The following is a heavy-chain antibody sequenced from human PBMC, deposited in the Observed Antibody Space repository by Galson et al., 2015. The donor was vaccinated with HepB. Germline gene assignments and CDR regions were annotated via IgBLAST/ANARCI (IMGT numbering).Heavy chain of an antibody. CDR1: GYSFTSYW. Sequence: QSGAEVKKPGESLRISCKGSGYSFTSYWISWVRQMPGKGLEWMGRIDPSDSYTNYSPSFQGHVTISADKSISTAYLQWSSLKASDTAMYYCARLSSSADTIFGVVIAEWVASPIDYWGQGTLVTVSS. V-gene: IGHV5-10-1*01. CDR2: IDPSDSYT. J-gene: IGHJ4*02. D-gene: IGHD3-3*01. CDR3: ARLSSSADTIFGVVIAEWVASPIDY.